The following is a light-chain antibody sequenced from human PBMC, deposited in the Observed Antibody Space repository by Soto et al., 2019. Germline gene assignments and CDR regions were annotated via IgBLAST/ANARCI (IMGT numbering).Light chain of an antibody. Sequence: QAVLTQPPSVSATPGQKVTISCSGSSSNIGSNYVSWYRQLPGTAPQLLIYDNYKRPSGIPDRFSGPKSGTSATLGITGLQTGDEADYYCATWDSSLSAVVVGGGTKLTVL. J-gene: IGLJ2*01. CDR1: SSNIGSNY. V-gene: IGLV1-51*01. CDR2: DNY. CDR3: ATWDSSLSAVV.